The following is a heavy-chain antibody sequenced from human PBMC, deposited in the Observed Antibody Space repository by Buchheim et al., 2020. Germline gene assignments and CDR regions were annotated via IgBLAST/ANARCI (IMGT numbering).Heavy chain of an antibody. D-gene: IGHD7-27*01. CDR1: GFTFSSYG. J-gene: IGHJ4*02. CDR2: IWYDGSNK. CDR3: AREPVQKLGFDY. V-gene: IGHV3-33*01. Sequence: QVQLVESGGGVVQPGRSLRLSCAASGFTFSSYGMHWVRQAPGKGLEWVAVIWYDGSNKYYADSVKGRLTISRDNSKNTLYLQMNSLRAEDTAVYYCAREPVQKLGFDYWGQGTL.